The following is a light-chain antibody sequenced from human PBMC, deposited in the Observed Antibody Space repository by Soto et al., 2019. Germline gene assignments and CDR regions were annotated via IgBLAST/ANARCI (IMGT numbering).Light chain of an antibody. CDR3: QQFNNWPPDWT. CDR2: GAS. Sequence: EIVMTQSPATLSVSPGERATLSCRASQSVGSNLAWYQLKPGQAPRLLIYGASTRATGIPARFSGSGSGTDFALTIISLRSEDFAIYVCQQFNNWPPDWTFGQGSKVEIK. V-gene: IGKV3-15*01. J-gene: IGKJ1*01. CDR1: QSVGSN.